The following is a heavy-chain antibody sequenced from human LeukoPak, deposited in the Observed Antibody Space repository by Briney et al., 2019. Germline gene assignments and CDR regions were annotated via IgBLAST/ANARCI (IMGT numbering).Heavy chain of an antibody. V-gene: IGHV3-30*18. Sequence: PGGSLRLSCAASGFTFSSYGMHWVRQAPGKGLEWVAVISYDGSNKYYADSVKGRFTISRDNSKNTLYLQMNSLRAEDTAVYYCVKSLAGARTGIRRNYFDYWGQGTLVTVSS. CDR3: VKSLAGARTGIRRNYFDY. CDR1: GFTFSSYG. CDR2: ISYDGSNK. J-gene: IGHJ4*02. D-gene: IGHD3-10*01.